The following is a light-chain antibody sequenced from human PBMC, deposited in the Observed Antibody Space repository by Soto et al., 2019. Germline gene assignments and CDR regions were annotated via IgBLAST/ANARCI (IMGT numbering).Light chain of an antibody. CDR2: GAS. CDR3: QQYVISVT. Sequence: EIVLTHSPGTLSLSPWERATLSCRASQSISGNYLAWYQQKPGQAPRLLIYGASNRATGIPERFSGSGSGTDFTLAIGRLEPQDSAMYYCQQYVISVTFGQGTRLEI. J-gene: IGKJ5*01. V-gene: IGKV3-20*01. CDR1: QSISGNY.